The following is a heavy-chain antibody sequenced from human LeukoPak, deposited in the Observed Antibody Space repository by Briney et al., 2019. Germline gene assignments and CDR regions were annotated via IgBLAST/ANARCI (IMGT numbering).Heavy chain of an antibody. CDR3: AKSTSGYFSGTDY. CDR1: GFTFSSYW. D-gene: IGHD3-22*01. Sequence: PGGSLRLSCAASGFTFSSYWMHWVRQAPGKGLVWVSRINSDGSSTLYADSLKGRFTISRDNSKNTLYLQMNSLRAEDTAVYYCAKSTSGYFSGTDYWGQGTLVTVSS. V-gene: IGHV3-74*01. J-gene: IGHJ4*02. CDR2: INSDGSST.